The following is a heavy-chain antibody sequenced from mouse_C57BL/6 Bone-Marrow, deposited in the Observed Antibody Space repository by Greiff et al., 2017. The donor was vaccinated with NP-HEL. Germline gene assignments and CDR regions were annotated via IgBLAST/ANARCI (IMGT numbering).Heavy chain of an antibody. CDR2: IYPGDGDT. CDR3: ARLGYYGSSYNWYFDV. J-gene: IGHJ1*03. D-gene: IGHD1-1*01. CDR1: GYAFSSYW. Sequence: QVQLQQSGAELVKPGASVKISCKASGYAFSSYWMNWVKQRPGKGLEWIGQIYPGDGDTNYNGKFKGKATLTADKSSSTAYMQLSSLTSEDSAVYFCARLGYYGSSYNWYFDVWGTGTTVTVSS. V-gene: IGHV1-80*01.